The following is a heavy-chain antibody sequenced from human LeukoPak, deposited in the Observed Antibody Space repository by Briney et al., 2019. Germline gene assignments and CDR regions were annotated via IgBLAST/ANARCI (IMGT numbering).Heavy chain of an antibody. CDR1: GYTFTSYD. D-gene: IGHD2-2*01. J-gene: IGHJ6*02. CDR2: MNPNSGNT. V-gene: IGHV1-8*01. CDR3: ARNNIVVVPAAMSPSYYYGMDV. Sequence: ASVKVSCKASGYTFTSYDINWVRQATGQGLEWVGWMNPNSGNTGYARKFQGRVTMTRNTSISTAYMELSSLRSEDTAVYYCARNNIVVVPAAMSPSYYYGMDVWGQGTTVTVSS.